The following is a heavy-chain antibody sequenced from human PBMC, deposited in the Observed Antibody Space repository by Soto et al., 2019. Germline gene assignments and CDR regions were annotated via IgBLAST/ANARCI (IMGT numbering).Heavy chain of an antibody. J-gene: IGHJ6*04. CDR2: IQSGGPT. D-gene: IGHD2-15*01. Sequence: GGLQRLCYAASGCTVSNKYISWVRQAPGKGLEWVSLIQSGGPTYYADSVKGRFTISRDTSENTVHLQMDSLRAEDTAVYYCARDDVLCDGGRCYGVPLDFWGKGTTVTVSS. CDR1: GCTVSNKY. CDR3: ARDDVLCDGGRCYGVPLDF. V-gene: IGHV3-66*01.